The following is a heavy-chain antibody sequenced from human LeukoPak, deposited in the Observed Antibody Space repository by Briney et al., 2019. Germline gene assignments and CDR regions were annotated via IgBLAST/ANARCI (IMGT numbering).Heavy chain of an antibody. CDR3: ARGDGGSYGGRFDY. Sequence: GGSLRLSCAASGFTFSSYWMNWVRQAPGKGLVWVSRIKSDESTTSYADSVKGRFTIYRDNARNTLYLQMNSLRTEDTAVYYCARGDGGSYGGRFDYRGQGTLVTVSS. V-gene: IGHV3-74*01. CDR2: IKSDESTT. J-gene: IGHJ4*02. D-gene: IGHD1-26*01. CDR1: GFTFSSYW.